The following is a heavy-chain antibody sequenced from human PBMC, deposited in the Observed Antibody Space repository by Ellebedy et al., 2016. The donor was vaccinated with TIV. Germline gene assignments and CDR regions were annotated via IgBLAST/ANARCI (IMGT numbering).Heavy chain of an antibody. D-gene: IGHD2-2*01. CDR3: AAHTSVWAKFDY. J-gene: IGHJ4*02. V-gene: IGHV3-11*03. CDR2: IDTTSSYM. Sequence: GESLKISXAASEFTFKDHYMSWIRQTPGKGLEWVAYIDTTSSYMTYSPSVEGRFTISRDNPKNSLYLQMDRLRAEDTAIYFCAAHTSVWAKFDYWGQGALVSVSS. CDR1: EFTFKDHY.